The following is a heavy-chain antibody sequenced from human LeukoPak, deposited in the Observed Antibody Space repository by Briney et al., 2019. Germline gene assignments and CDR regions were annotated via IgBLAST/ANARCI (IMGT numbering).Heavy chain of an antibody. CDR1: GFTFSNAW. D-gene: IGHD2-21*01. Sequence: GGSLRLSCAASGFTFSNAWMNWVRQAPGKGLEWVGRIRSKIDGGATDYAAPVKGRFTISRDDSKNTLYLQINSLKIEDTAMYYCYTSITDYWGQGTLVTVSS. CDR3: YTSITDY. J-gene: IGHJ4*02. CDR2: IRSKIDGGAT. V-gene: IGHV3-15*07.